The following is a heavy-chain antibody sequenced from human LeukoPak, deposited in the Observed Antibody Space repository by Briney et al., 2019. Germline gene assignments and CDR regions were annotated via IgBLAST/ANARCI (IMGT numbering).Heavy chain of an antibody. V-gene: IGHV4-59*01. CDR3: ARYHQPSGPNWLDR. CDR1: GGSISTYF. J-gene: IGHJ5*02. Sequence: SETLSLTCTVSGGSISTYFWTWIRQFPGKGLEWIGYIYYTGTTSYNPSLKSRVTISVDTSKNQFSLSLSSVTAADTAVYYCARYHQPSGPNWLDRWGQGTQVTVSS. CDR2: IYYTGTT. D-gene: IGHD2-15*01.